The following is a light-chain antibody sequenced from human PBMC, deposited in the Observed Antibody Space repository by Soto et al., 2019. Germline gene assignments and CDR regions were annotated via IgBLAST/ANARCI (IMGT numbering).Light chain of an antibody. V-gene: IGKV3-20*01. CDR1: HTVSSRY. CDR2: GAS. Sequence: SRGERATLSCTASHTVSSRYLAWYQQKAGQAPRLLIYGASSRATGIPDRFSGSGSGTDFTLTISRLEPEDFAVYYCQQYGSTPRTFGQGTKVDIK. CDR3: QQYGSTPRT. J-gene: IGKJ1*01.